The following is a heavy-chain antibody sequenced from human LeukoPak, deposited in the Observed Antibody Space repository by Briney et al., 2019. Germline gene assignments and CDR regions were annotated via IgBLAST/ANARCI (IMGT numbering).Heavy chain of an antibody. J-gene: IGHJ3*02. D-gene: IGHD6-13*01. CDR1: GGSISSSNW. Sequence: ASETLSLTCSVSGGSISSSNWWSWVRQPPGKGLEWIGEIYHSGSTNYNPSLKSRVTISVDKSKNQFSLKLSSVTAADTAVYYCARDRSSWSDAFDIWGQGTMVTVSS. V-gene: IGHV4-4*02. CDR2: IYHSGST. CDR3: ARDRSSWSDAFDI.